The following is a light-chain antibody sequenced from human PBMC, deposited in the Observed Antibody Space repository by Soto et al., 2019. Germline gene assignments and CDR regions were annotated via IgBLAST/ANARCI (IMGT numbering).Light chain of an antibody. Sequence: EVEMTQSPATLSLAPGERVTLSCRASESVSTNLAWYQQKAGQAPRLLIYGASTRATGIPVRFSGSGSGTEFSLTISSLQSEDFAFYYCQQYNNWPPWTFGQGTKVAIK. CDR3: QQYNNWPPWT. V-gene: IGKV3-15*01. CDR2: GAS. J-gene: IGKJ1*01. CDR1: ESVSTN.